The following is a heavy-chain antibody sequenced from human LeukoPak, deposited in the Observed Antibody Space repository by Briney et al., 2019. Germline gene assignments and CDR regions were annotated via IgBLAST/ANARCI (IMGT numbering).Heavy chain of an antibody. CDR3: ARACSSTSCYTWYYYYGMDV. CDR1: GYTFTSYG. CDR2: ISTYNGHT. D-gene: IGHD2-2*02. V-gene: IGHV1-18*01. J-gene: IGHJ6*02. Sequence: WASVKVSCKASGYTFTSYGISWVRQAPGQGLEWMGWISTYNGHTNYARKVQGRVTMTTDTSTSTAYMELRSLRPDDTAVYYCARACSSTSCYTWYYYYGMDVWGQGTTVTVSS.